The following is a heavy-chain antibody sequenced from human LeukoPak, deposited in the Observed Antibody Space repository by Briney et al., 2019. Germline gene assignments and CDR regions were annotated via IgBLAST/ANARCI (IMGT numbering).Heavy chain of an antibody. D-gene: IGHD2-15*01. Sequence: GGSLRLSCAASGFTVSSNYMSWVRQAPGKGLEWVSVIYSGGSTYYANSVKGRFTISRDSSKNTLYLQMNSLRAEDTAVYYCAREYCSGGSCYPDYWGQGTLVTVSS. CDR3: AREYCSGGSCYPDY. V-gene: IGHV3-53*01. CDR1: GFTVSSNY. CDR2: IYSGGST. J-gene: IGHJ4*02.